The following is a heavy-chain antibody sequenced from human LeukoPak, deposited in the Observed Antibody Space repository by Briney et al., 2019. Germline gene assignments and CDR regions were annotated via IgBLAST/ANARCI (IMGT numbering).Heavy chain of an antibody. CDR1: GYTFTNYG. CDR3: ASGGSYSFSGVDYFDY. J-gene: IGHJ4*02. Sequence: ASVKVSCKASGYTFTNYGVSWVRQAPGQGLEWMGRINPNSGGTNYAQKFQGRVTMTRDTSISTAYMELSRLRSDDTAVYYCASGGSYSFSGVDYFDYWGQGTLVTVSS. V-gene: IGHV1-2*06. D-gene: IGHD1-26*01. CDR2: INPNSGGT.